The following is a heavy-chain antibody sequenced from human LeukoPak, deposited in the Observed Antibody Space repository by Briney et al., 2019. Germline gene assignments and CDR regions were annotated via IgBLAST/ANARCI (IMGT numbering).Heavy chain of an antibody. J-gene: IGHJ4*02. Sequence: SGGSLRLSCAASGFTFDDYAMHWVRQAPGKGLEWVSGISWNSGSIGYADSVKGRFTISRDNAKNSLYLQMNSLIAEDTALYYCAKDRILGYSSSWSPFDYWGQGTLVTVSS. CDR2: ISWNSGSI. CDR1: GFTFDDYA. D-gene: IGHD6-13*01. V-gene: IGHV3-9*01. CDR3: AKDRILGYSSSWSPFDY.